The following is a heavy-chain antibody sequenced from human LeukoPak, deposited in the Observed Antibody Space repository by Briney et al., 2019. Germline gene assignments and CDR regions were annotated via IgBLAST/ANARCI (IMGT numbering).Heavy chain of an antibody. CDR3: ARGRQEVSMIVVVMTAVSYYLDV. CDR1: GGSFSGYY. D-gene: IGHD3-22*01. CDR2: INPSGRI. J-gene: IGHJ6*03. V-gene: IGHV4-34*01. Sequence: PSETLSLTCAVYGGSFSGYYWTWIRQAPGKGLEWIGEINPSGRISYNPSLKSRLTISVDASKNQFSLNLRSLTAADTAVNYCARGRQEVSMIVVVMTAVSYYLDVWGKGTTVTVS.